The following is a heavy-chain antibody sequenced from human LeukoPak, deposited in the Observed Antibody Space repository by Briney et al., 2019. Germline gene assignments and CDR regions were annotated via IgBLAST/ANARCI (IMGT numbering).Heavy chain of an antibody. CDR2: TYYSGST. D-gene: IGHD1/OR15-1a*01. CDR3: ARLKIANKAIDY. V-gene: IGHV4-31*03. Sequence: PSETLSLTCTVSGGSISSGGYYWSWIRQHPGKGLEWIGYTYYSGSTYYNPSLKSRVTISVDTSKNQFSLKLSSVTAADTAVYYCARLKIANKAIDYWGQGTLVTVSS. J-gene: IGHJ4*02. CDR1: GGSISSGGYY.